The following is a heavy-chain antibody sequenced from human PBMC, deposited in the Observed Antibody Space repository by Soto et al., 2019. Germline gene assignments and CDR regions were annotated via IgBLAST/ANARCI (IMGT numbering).Heavy chain of an antibody. CDR2: IIPIFGTA. CDR1: GGTFSSYA. V-gene: IGHV1-69*13. J-gene: IGHJ4*02. Sequence: SVKVSCKASGGTFSSYAISWVRQAPGQGLEWMGGIIPIFGTADYAQKFQGRVTITADESTSTAYMELSSLRSEDTAVYYCAREVGSYAGLSLWGQGTLVTVSS. CDR3: AREVGSYAGLSL. D-gene: IGHD1-26*01.